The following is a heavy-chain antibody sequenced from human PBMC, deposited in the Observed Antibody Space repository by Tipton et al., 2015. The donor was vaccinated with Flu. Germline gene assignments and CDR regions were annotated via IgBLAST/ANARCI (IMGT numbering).Heavy chain of an antibody. D-gene: IGHD2-15*01. Sequence: TLSLTCTVSGGSISSYYWSWIRQPPGKGLEWIGYIYYSGSTNYNPSLKSRVTISVDTSKNQFSLKLSSVTAADTAVYYCARGYCSGGSCYGGEMFDYWGQGTLVTVSS. CDR1: GGSISSYY. CDR2: IYYSGST. J-gene: IGHJ4*02. V-gene: IGHV4-59*12. CDR3: ARGYCSGGSCYGGEMFDY.